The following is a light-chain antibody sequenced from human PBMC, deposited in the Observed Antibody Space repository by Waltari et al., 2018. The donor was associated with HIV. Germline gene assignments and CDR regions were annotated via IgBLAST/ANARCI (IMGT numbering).Light chain of an antibody. CDR1: SSNIGSNT. V-gene: IGLV1-44*01. Sequence: QSVLTQPPSASGTPGQRVTISCSGSSSNIGSNTVNWYQQLPGTSPKLLIYYNNQRPSGVPDRFSGSKSGTSASLAISGLQSEDEADYYCAAWDVSLMGVFGGGTRLTVL. J-gene: IGLJ3*02. CDR2: YNN. CDR3: AAWDVSLMGV.